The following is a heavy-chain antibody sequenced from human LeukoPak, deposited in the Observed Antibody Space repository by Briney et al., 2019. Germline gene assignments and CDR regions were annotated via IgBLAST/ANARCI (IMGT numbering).Heavy chain of an antibody. CDR1: GFTFSSYS. D-gene: IGHD6-13*01. Sequence: PGGSLRLSCAASGFTFSSYSMNWVRQAPGKGLEWVSYISSSSSTIYYADSVKGRFTISRDNAKNSLYLQMNSLRAEDTAVYYCARDHTAAGTDFDYWGQGTLVTVSS. J-gene: IGHJ4*02. CDR2: ISSSSSTI. CDR3: ARDHTAAGTDFDY. V-gene: IGHV3-48*01.